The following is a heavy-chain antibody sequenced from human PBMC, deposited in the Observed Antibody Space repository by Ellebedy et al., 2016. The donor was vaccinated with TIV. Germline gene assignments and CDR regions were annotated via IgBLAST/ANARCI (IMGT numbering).Heavy chain of an antibody. D-gene: IGHD2-15*01. CDR2: LSYSGST. CDR1: GGSISTADYF. V-gene: IGHV4-30-4*08. J-gene: IGHJ4*02. CDR3: ARYSGRGGYFDY. Sequence: MPSETLSLTCTVSGGSISTADYFWSWIRQPPGKGLEWIGYLSYSGSTYYNPSLKRRITLSVHTSKNQFSLKLTSVTAADTAVYYCARYSGRGGYFDYWGQGTLVTVSS.